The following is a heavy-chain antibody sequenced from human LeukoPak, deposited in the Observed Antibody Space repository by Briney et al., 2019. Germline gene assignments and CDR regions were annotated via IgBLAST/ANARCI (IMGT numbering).Heavy chain of an antibody. CDR2: IYPGDSDT. Sequence: GESLKISRQGSGYSFTSYWIGWVRQMPGKGLEWMGIIYPGDSDTRYSPSFQGQVTISADKSISTAYLQWSSLKASDTAKYYCARLAYCGGDCYLYFDYWGQGTLVTVSS. V-gene: IGHV5-51*01. CDR1: GYSFTSYW. D-gene: IGHD2-21*01. CDR3: ARLAYCGGDCYLYFDY. J-gene: IGHJ4*02.